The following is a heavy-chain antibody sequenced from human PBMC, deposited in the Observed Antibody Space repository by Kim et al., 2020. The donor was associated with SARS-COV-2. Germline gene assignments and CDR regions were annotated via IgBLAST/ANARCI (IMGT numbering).Heavy chain of an antibody. D-gene: IGHD2-2*01. CDR1: GFTFSSYA. V-gene: IGHV3-30-3*01. CDR2: ISYDGSNK. CDR3: ARDSYCSSTSCYLDYYGMDV. Sequence: GGSLRLSCAXSGFTFSSYAMHWVRQAPGKGLEWVAVISYDGSNKYYADSVKGRFTISRDNSKNTLYLQMNSLRAEDTAVYYCARDSYCSSTSCYLDYYGMDVWGQGTPVTVSS. J-gene: IGHJ6*02.